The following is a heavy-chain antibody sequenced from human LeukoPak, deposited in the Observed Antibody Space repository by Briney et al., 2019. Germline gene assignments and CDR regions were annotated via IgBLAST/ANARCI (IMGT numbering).Heavy chain of an antibody. Sequence: GGSLRLSCAASGFSVSNKYMSWVRQAPGKGLEWVSVIYTGGDTYYEDSVRGRFTISRDNSKNTVNLQMNSLRAEDTALYYCAGGQMFTSGGFDDWGQGTLVSVSS. D-gene: IGHD6-19*01. V-gene: IGHV3-53*01. CDR1: GFSVSNKY. CDR2: IYTGGDT. CDR3: AGGQMFTSGGFDD. J-gene: IGHJ4*02.